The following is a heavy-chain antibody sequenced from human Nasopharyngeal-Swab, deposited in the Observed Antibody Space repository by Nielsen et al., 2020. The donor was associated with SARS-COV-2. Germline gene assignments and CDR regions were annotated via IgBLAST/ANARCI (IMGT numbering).Heavy chain of an antibody. D-gene: IGHD3-10*01. CDR3: ARVGGRTSPMGS. CDR1: GFTFRDYW. V-gene: IGHV3-7*01. Sequence: GGSLRLSCVASGFTFRDYWMSWVRQAPAKGLEWVASIKQDGSEKNYVDSVKGRFTISRDNAKNSLSPQMDSLRTEDTAFYYCARVGGRTSPMGSWGQGTLVTVSS. J-gene: IGHJ4*02. CDR2: IKQDGSEK.